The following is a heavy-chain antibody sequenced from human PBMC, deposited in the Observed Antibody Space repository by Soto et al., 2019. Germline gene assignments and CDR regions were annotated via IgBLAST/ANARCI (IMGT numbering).Heavy chain of an antibody. V-gene: IGHV3-30*18. J-gene: IGHJ6*02. CDR1: GFTLSSYG. Sequence: GGSLRLSCAASGFTLSSYGMHWVRQAQGKGLERVAVISYDGSNKYYADSVKGRFTISRDNSKNTLYLQMNSLRAEDTAVYYCAKHPPKFYYYGMDVCGQVTTVTLS. CDR3: AKHPPKFYYYGMDV. CDR2: ISYDGSNK.